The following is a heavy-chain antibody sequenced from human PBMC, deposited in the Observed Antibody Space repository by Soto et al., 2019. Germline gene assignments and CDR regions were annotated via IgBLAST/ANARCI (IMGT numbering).Heavy chain of an antibody. CDR2: IKQDGSEK. CDR3: ARVPVLRYFDWSHAHSPQYYFDY. Sequence: PGGSLRLSCAASGFTFSSYWMSWVRQAPGKGLEWVANIKQDGSEKYYVDSVKGRFTISRDNAKNSLYLQMNSLRAEDTAVYYCARVPVLRYFDWSHAHSPQYYFDYWGQGTLVTRLL. D-gene: IGHD3-9*01. CDR1: GFTFSSYW. J-gene: IGHJ4*02. V-gene: IGHV3-7*01.